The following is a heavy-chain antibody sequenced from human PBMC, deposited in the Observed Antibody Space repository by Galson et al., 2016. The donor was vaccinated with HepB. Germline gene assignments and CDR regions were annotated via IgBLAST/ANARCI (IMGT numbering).Heavy chain of an antibody. D-gene: IGHD6-6*01. V-gene: IGHV3-33*01. CDR2: VWFDGSNK. Sequence: SLRLSCAASGFTFSSYGIHWVRQASGKGLEWVAVVWFDGSNKYYADSVRGRFTISRGNSKNTVYLQMNSLRAGDTAVYYCARDGPKQKLISSSSYKYHYHYGMDVWGKGTTVTVSS. J-gene: IGHJ6*04. CDR1: GFTFSSYG. CDR3: ARDGPKQKLISSSSYKYHYHYGMDV.